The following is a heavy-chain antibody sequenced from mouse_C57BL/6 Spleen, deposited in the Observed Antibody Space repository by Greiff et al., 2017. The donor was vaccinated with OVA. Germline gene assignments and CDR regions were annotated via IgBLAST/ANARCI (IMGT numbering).Heavy chain of an antibody. J-gene: IGHJ2*01. V-gene: IGHV1-80*01. CDR2: IYPGDGDT. D-gene: IGHD1-1*01. Sequence: VQLQQSGAELVKPGASVKISCKASGYAFSSYWMNWVKQRPGKGLEWIGQIYPGDGDTNYNGKFKGKATLTADKSSSTAYMQLSSLTSEDSAVYFCARGGYYGSSHFDYWGQGTTLTVSS. CDR3: ARGGYYGSSHFDY. CDR1: GYAFSSYW.